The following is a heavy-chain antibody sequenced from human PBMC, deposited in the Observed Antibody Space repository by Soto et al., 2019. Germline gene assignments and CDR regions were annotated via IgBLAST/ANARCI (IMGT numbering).Heavy chain of an antibody. Sequence: QVQLQQWGAGLLKPSETLSLTCAVYGGSFSGYYWSWIRQPPGKGLEWIGEINHSGSTNYNPSLKSRVTISVDTSKNQFSLKLSSVTAADTAVYYCARHAGIGGARKQRFDYWGQGTLVTVSS. D-gene: IGHD6-25*01. J-gene: IGHJ4*02. V-gene: IGHV4-34*01. CDR3: ARHAGIGGARKQRFDY. CDR1: GGSFSGYY. CDR2: INHSGST.